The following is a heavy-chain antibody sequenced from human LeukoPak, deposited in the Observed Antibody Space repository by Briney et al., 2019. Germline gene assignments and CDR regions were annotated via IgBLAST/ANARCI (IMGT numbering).Heavy chain of an antibody. CDR2: ISYDGSNK. CDR3: ARACFVGYSYGEDAFDI. J-gene: IGHJ3*02. CDR1: GFTFSSYA. V-gene: IGHV3-30*04. D-gene: IGHD5-18*01. Sequence: GGSLRLSCAASGFTFSSYAMHWVRQAPGKGLEWVAVISYDGSNKYYADSVKGRFTISRDNSKNTLYLQMNSLRAEDTAVYYCARACFVGYSYGEDAFDIWGQGTMVTVSS.